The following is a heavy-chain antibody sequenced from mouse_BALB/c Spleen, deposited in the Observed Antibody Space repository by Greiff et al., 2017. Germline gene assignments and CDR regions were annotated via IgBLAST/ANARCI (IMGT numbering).Heavy chain of an antibody. CDR1: GYSITSGYY. Sequence: DVHLVESGPVLVKPSQSLSLTCSVTGYSITSGYYWNWIRQFPGNKLEWMGYISYDGSNNYNPSLKNRISITRDTSKNQFFLKLNSVTTEDTATYYCAREGPYYAMDYWGQGTSVTVSS. V-gene: IGHV3-6*02. CDR2: ISYDGSN. J-gene: IGHJ4*01. CDR3: AREGPYYAMDY.